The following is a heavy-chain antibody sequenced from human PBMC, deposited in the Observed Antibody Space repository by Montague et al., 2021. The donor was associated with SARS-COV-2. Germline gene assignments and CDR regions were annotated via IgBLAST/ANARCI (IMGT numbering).Heavy chain of an antibody. CDR2: IHYTGST. V-gene: IGHV4-59*01. D-gene: IGHD2-2*01. CDR1: GGSISGYY. CDR3: AKAHTTCFIASCVNYFDY. J-gene: IGHJ4*02. Sequence: SETLSLTCTVSGGSISGYYWTWMRQPPGKGLEWLGHIHYTGSTKYNPSLKSRVTISIDTPKNQFSLKLRSVTAADTAVYFCAKAHTTCFIASCVNYFDYWGQGALVTVSS.